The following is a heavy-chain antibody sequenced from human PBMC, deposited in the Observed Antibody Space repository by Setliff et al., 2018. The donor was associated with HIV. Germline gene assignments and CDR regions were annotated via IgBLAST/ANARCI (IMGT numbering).Heavy chain of an antibody. CDR2: ISTYNGNT. J-gene: IGHJ4*02. Sequence: ASVKVSCKSSGYTFTSYGISWVRQAPGQGLEWMGWISTYNGNTNYAPKLQGRVTMTTDTSTSTAYMELRSLTSDDTAVYYCARSRYSSSSGDYWGQGTLVTVSS. CDR3: ARSRYSSSSGDY. V-gene: IGHV1-18*01. CDR1: GYTFTSYG. D-gene: IGHD6-6*01.